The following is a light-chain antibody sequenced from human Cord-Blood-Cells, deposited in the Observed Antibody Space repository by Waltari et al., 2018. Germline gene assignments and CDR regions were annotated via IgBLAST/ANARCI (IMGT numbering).Light chain of an antibody. Sequence: QSALTQPASVSGSPGQSITISCTGTSSDVWGYNLVPWYQQHRVKAPKLMIYEGGKRPSGVSNRFSGSKSDNTASLTISGLQAEDEADYYCCSYAGSSTWVFGGGTKLTVL. V-gene: IGLV2-23*01. J-gene: IGLJ3*02. CDR1: SSDVWGYNL. CDR3: CSYAGSSTWV. CDR2: EGG.